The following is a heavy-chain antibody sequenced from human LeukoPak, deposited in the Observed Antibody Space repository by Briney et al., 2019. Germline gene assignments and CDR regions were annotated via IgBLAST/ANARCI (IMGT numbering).Heavy chain of an antibody. CDR2: IYYSGST. D-gene: IGHD2-2*02. Sequence: ASETLSLTCTVSGGSISSSSYYWGWIRQPPGKGLEWIGSIYYSGSTYYNPSLKSRVTISVDTSKNQFSLKLSSVTAADTAVYYCARHLCSSTSCYRAYFDYWGQGTLVTVSS. CDR1: GGSISSSSYY. V-gene: IGHV4-39*01. CDR3: ARHLCSSTSCYRAYFDY. J-gene: IGHJ4*02.